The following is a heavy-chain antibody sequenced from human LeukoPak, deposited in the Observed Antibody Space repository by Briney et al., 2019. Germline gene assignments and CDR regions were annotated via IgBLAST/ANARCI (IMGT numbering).Heavy chain of an antibody. Sequence: SETLSLTCTVSGGSISSSSYYWGWIRQPPGKGLEWIGSIYYSGSTYYNPSLKSRVTISVDTSKNQFSLKLSSVTAADTAVYYCARQRIAVPTYYMDVWGKGTTVTVSS. J-gene: IGHJ6*03. CDR2: IYYSGST. CDR3: ARQRIAVPTYYMDV. D-gene: IGHD6-19*01. CDR1: GGSISSSSYY. V-gene: IGHV4-39*01.